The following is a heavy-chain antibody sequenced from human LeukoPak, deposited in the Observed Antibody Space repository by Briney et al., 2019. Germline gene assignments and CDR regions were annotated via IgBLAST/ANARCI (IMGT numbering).Heavy chain of an antibody. CDR1: AFTFSDHD. J-gene: IGHJ5*02. CDR3: ARERIDYDSSGYYHSIDP. CDR2: ITSSSNYI. Sequence: GGSLRLSCAASAFTFSDHDMSWVRQAPGKGLEWVSSITSSSNYIEYADSVKGRFSISRDNAKKSLYLQMNNLRAEDTAVYYCARERIDYDSSGYYHSIDPWGQGTLVTVSS. V-gene: IGHV3-21*01. D-gene: IGHD3-22*01.